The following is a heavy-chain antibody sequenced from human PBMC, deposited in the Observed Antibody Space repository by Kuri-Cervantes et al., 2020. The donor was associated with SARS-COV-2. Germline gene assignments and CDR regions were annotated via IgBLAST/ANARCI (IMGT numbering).Heavy chain of an antibody. CDR3: ARERILPRRAFGYEFDY. D-gene: IGHD5-12*01. V-gene: IGHV1-69*04. CDR2: IIPILGIA. J-gene: IGHJ4*02. Sequence: SVKVSCKASGGTFSSYAISWVRQAPGQGLEWMGRIIPILGIANYAQKFQGRVTITADKSTSTAYMELSSLRSEDTAVYYCARERILPRRAFGYEFDYWGQGTLVTVSS. CDR1: GGTFSSYA.